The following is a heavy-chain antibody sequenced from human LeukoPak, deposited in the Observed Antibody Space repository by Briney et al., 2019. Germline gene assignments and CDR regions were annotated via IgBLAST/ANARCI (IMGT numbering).Heavy chain of an antibody. D-gene: IGHD2-15*01. CDR2: INTGNGNT. J-gene: IGHJ4*02. Sequence: ASVKVSCKASGYTFTSYTMHWVRQAPGQRLEWMGWINTGNGNTKYSQEFQGRVTITRDTSASTAYMELNSLRAEDTAVYYCAKSGLNRFDYWGQGTLVTVSS. CDR1: GYTFTSYT. V-gene: IGHV1-3*03. CDR3: AKSGLNRFDY.